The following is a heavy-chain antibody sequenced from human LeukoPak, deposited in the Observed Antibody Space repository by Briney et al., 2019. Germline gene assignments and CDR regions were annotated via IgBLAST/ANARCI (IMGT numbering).Heavy chain of an antibody. CDR3: ARDEGYYFDY. CDR2: ISFDGSNK. Sequence: PGRSLRLSCAASGFTFSSYAMHWVRQAPGKGLEWVAVISFDGSNKYCADSVKGRFTISRDNSKNTLCLQMNSLRAEDTAVYYCARDEGYYFDYWGQGTLVTVSS. J-gene: IGHJ4*02. V-gene: IGHV3-30-3*01. CDR1: GFTFSSYA.